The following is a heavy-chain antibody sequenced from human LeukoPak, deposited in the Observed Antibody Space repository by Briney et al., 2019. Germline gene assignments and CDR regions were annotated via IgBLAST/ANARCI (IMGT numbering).Heavy chain of an antibody. Sequence: GASVKVSCKASGYTFTSYAMNWVRQAPGQGLEWMGWISAYNGNTNYAQKLQGRVTMTTDTSTSTAYMELRSLRSDDTAVYYCARDLGGHPHDYWGQGTLVTVSS. D-gene: IGHD3-16*01. CDR3: ARDLGGHPHDY. J-gene: IGHJ4*02. CDR1: GYTFTSYA. V-gene: IGHV1-18*01. CDR2: ISAYNGNT.